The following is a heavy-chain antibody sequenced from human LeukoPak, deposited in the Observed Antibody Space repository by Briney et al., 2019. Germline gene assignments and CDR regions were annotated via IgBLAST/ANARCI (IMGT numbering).Heavy chain of an antibody. CDR3: ARDRGVRGTNAFDI. V-gene: IGHV4-31*03. J-gene: IGHJ3*02. Sequence: PSQTLSLTCTVSGGSITSSNSYWTWIRQHPGKGLEWIGYIYYSGSTSYSPSLRSRVTMSIDTPKKHFSLRLTSVTAADTAVYFCARDRGVRGTNAFDIWGQGTMVTVSS. CDR1: GGSITSSNSY. D-gene: IGHD3-10*01. CDR2: IYYSGST.